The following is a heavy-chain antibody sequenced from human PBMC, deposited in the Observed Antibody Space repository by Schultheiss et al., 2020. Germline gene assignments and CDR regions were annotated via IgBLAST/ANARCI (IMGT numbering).Heavy chain of an antibody. D-gene: IGHD6-13*01. V-gene: IGHV3-48*01. CDR1: GFTFSSYW. CDR2: ISSSGSTI. J-gene: IGHJ4*02. Sequence: GGSLRLSCAASGFTFSSYWMHWVRQAPGKGLEWVSYISSSGSTIYYADSVKGRFTISRDNSKNTLYLQMSSLRPEDTAVYYCVRHQQTSSWARTIYWGQGTLVTVSS. CDR3: VRHQQTSSWARTIY.